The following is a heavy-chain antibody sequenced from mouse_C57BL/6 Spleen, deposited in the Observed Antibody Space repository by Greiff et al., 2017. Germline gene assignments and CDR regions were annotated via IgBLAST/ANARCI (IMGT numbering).Heavy chain of an antibody. Sequence: QVQLQQSGAELVRPGASVTLSCKASGYTFTDYEMHWVKQTPVHGLEWIGAIDPETGGTAYNQKFKGKAILTADKSSSTADMELRSLTSEDSAVYYCTREGEYGNYVAWFAYWGQGTLVTVSA. CDR1: GYTFTDYE. J-gene: IGHJ3*01. D-gene: IGHD2-1*01. CDR3: TREGEYGNYVAWFAY. CDR2: IDPETGGT. V-gene: IGHV1-15*01.